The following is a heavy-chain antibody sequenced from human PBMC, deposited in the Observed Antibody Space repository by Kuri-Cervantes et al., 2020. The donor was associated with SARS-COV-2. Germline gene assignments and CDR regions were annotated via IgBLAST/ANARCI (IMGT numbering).Heavy chain of an antibody. J-gene: IGHJ4*02. Sequence: SETLSLTCTVSGGSTSISLYYWGWIRQPPGKGLEWIGSTYSSGSTYYNPSLNSRVTISVDTSKNQFSLKLTSVTAADTAVYYCVRVYCSAGTCYRRSFDYWGRGTLVTVSS. D-gene: IGHD2-15*01. CDR2: TYSSGST. CDR1: GGSTSISLYY. CDR3: VRVYCSAGTCYRRSFDY. V-gene: IGHV4-39*01.